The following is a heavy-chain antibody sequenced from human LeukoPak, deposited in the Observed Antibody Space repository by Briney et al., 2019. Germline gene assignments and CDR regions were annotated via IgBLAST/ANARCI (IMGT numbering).Heavy chain of an antibody. CDR1: GGSISTYY. CDR2: VDYSGST. CDR3: ARVGPWCFDL. J-gene: IGHJ2*01. Sequence: SETLSLTCSVSGGSISTYYWSSIRQPPRKGLESIGDVDYSGSTNYSPSLKSRVTMSVDTSKNQFSLKLSSVTAADTAVYYCARVGPWCFDLWGRGTLVTVSS. V-gene: IGHV4-59*01.